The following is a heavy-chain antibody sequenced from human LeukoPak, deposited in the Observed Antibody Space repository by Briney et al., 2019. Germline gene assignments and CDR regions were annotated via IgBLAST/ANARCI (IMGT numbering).Heavy chain of an antibody. Sequence: SETLSLTCAVYGGSFSGYYWSWIRQPPGKGLEWIGEINHSGSTNYNPSLKSRVTISVDTSRNQFSLKLSSVTAADTAVYYCARRSGNYGCLDYWGQGTPVTVSS. CDR3: ARRSGNYGCLDY. CDR2: INHSGST. J-gene: IGHJ4*02. V-gene: IGHV4-34*01. D-gene: IGHD1-26*01. CDR1: GGSFSGYY.